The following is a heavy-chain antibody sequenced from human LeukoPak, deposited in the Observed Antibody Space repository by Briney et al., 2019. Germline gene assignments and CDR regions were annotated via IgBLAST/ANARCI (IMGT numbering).Heavy chain of an antibody. D-gene: IGHD5-24*01. CDR1: GGSFSRYY. CDR2: IDRRGDT. CDR3: ARGATISETGYFDF. Sequence: PSETLSLTCAVYGGSFSRYYWSWIRQSPGKGLEWIAEIDRRGDTNYNPSVKSRVTISVDTSKNRFSLKVRSLSAADTAVYYCARGATISETGYFDFWGQGTPVTVSS. J-gene: IGHJ4*03. V-gene: IGHV4-34*01.